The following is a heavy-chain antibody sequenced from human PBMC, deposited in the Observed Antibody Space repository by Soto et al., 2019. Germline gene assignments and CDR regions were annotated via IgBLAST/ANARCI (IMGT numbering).Heavy chain of an antibody. Sequence: SETLSLTCTVSGGSLSSGRYYWSWIRQHPGKGLEWIGYIYYSGSTYYNPSLKSRVTISVDKSKNQFSLKLMSLSAADTAVYYCGRLEGLATISYYFDYWGQGALVTVSS. CDR1: GGSLSSGRYY. V-gene: IGHV4-31*09. J-gene: IGHJ4*02. D-gene: IGHD1-1*01. CDR2: IYYSGST. CDR3: GRLEGLATISYYFDY.